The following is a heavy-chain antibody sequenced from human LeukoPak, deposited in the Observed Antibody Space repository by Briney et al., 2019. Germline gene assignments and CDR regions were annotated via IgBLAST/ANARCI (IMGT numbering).Heavy chain of an antibody. CDR2: INSDGSII. V-gene: IGHV3-74*01. Sequence: GSLRLSCAASGFTFSTSWMHWVRQAPGKGLVWVSRINSDGSIITYADSVKGRFTISRDNAKNSLYLQMNSLRAEDTAVYYCARANCGGDCYAPFDYWGQGTLVTVSS. CDR3: ARANCGGDCYAPFDY. CDR1: GFTFSTSW. J-gene: IGHJ4*02. D-gene: IGHD2-21*02.